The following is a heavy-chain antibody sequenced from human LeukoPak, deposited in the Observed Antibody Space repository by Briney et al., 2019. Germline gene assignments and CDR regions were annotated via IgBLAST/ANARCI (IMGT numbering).Heavy chain of an antibody. CDR2: IYWDDHK. D-gene: IGHD5-18*01. Sequence: SGPTLVNPTQTLTLTCTFSGFSPTTRGVGVGWIRQPPGQALEWLALIYWDDHKYYSPSLRSRLTITKDTSKNQVVLTMTNMNPVDTATYSCAHSGALDTAVVSSTFDYWGQGTLVTVSS. CDR1: GFSPTTRGVG. V-gene: IGHV2-5*02. CDR3: AHSGALDTAVVSSTFDY. J-gene: IGHJ4*02.